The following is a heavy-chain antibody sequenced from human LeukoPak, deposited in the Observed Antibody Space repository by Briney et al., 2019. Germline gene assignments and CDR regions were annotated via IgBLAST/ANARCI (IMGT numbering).Heavy chain of an antibody. CDR3: ARRGAQSHNFDY. V-gene: IGHV4-39*01. D-gene: IGHD1-26*01. J-gene: IGHJ4*02. CDR2: IYYSGST. CDR1: GGSISSSSYY. Sequence: PSETLSLTCTVSGGSISSSSYYWGWIRQPPGKGLEWIGSIYYSGSTYYNPSLKSRVTISVDTSKNQFSLKLSSVTAADTAVYYCARRGAQSHNFDYWGQGTLVTVSS.